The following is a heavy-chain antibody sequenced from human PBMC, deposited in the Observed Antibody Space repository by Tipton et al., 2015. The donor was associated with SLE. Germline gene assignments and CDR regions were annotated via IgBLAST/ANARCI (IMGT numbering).Heavy chain of an antibody. CDR3: GRATGLHCFRF. CDR2: INYSGTT. D-gene: IGHD7-27*01. V-gene: IGHV4-39*07. CDR1: GDSINNYNCY. Sequence: TLSLTCTISGDSINNYNCYWIRKRYSPGARLDLIGNINYSGTTYYNPSLKTRVTISVDASKTQFSLRLTSVTAADTAVYYCGRATGLHCFRFWRQESLLTVAS. J-gene: IGHJ5*01.